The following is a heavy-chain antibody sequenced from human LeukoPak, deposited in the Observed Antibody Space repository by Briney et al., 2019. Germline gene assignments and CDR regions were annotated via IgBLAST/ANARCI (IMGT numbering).Heavy chain of an antibody. CDR3: AKDPIAGSYPPLYYFDY. J-gene: IGHJ4*02. D-gene: IGHD1-26*01. CDR2: ISYDGSNK. CDR1: GFTFSSYG. Sequence: GGSLRLSCAASGFTFSSYGMHWVRQAPGKGLEWVAVISYDGSNKYYADSVKGRFTISRDNSKNTLYLQMNSLRAEGTAVYYCAKDPIAGSYPPLYYFDYWGQGTLVTVSS. V-gene: IGHV3-30*18.